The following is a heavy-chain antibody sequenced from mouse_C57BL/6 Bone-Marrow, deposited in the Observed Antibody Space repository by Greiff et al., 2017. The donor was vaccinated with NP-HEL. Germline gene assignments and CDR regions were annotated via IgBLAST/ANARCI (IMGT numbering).Heavy chain of an antibody. CDR3: ARNEAYYSNYLYAMDY. Sequence: VQGVESGPGLVAPSQSLSITCTVSGFSLTSYAISWVRQPPGKGLEWLGVIWTGGGTNYNSALKSRLSISKDNSKSQVFLKMNSLQTDDTARYYCARNEAYYSNYLYAMDYWGQGTSVTVSS. V-gene: IGHV2-9-1*01. CDR2: IWTGGGT. D-gene: IGHD2-5*01. CDR1: GFSLTSYA. J-gene: IGHJ4*01.